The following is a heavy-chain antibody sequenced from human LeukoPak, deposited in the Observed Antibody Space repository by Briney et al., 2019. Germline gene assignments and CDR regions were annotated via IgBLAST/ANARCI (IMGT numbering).Heavy chain of an antibody. CDR2: ISWNSGSI. J-gene: IGHJ3*02. Sequence: GGSLRLSCAASGFTFDDYAMHWVRQAPGKGLEWVSGISWNSGSIGYADSVKGRFTISRDNAKNSLYLQMNSLRAEDTALYYCAKDMTRSDLTFGGATDAFDIWGQGTMVTVSS. CDR1: GFTFDDYA. CDR3: AKDMTRSDLTFGGATDAFDI. V-gene: IGHV3-9*01. D-gene: IGHD3-16*01.